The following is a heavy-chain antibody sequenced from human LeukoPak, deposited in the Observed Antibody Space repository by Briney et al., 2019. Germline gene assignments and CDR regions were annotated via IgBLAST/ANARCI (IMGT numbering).Heavy chain of an antibody. Sequence: GGSLRLSCAASGFTFDDYGMSWVRQAPRKGLEWVSGINWNGGSTGYADSVKGRFTISRDNAKNSLYLQMNSLRAEDTALYYCARVRCSGGSCYSGGNNWFDPWGQGTLVTVSS. CDR1: GFTFDDYG. D-gene: IGHD2-15*01. CDR2: INWNGGST. CDR3: ARVRCSGGSCYSGGNNWFDP. V-gene: IGHV3-20*04. J-gene: IGHJ5*02.